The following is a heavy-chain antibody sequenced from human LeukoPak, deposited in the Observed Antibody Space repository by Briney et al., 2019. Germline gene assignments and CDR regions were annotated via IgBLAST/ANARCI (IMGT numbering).Heavy chain of an antibody. V-gene: IGHV4-39*07. CDR1: GGSISSSSYY. CDR3: ARGLRSPSVAFDY. J-gene: IGHJ4*02. D-gene: IGHD4-17*01. CDR2: IYYSGST. Sequence: SETLSLTCTVSGGSISSSSYYWGWIRQPPWKGLEWIGSIYYSGSTYYNPSLKSRVTISVDTSKNQFSLKLSSVTAADTAVYYCARGLRSPSVAFDYWGQGTLVTVSS.